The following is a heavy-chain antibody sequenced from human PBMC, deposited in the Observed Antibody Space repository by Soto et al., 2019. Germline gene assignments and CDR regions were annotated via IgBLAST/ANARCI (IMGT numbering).Heavy chain of an antibody. V-gene: IGHV4-39*01. Sequence: SETLSLTCTVSGGSISSSSYYWGWIRQPPGKGLEWIGSIYYSGSTYYNPSLKSRVTISVDTSKNQFSLKLSSVTAADTAVYYCARRVVVTAIEDYWGQGTLVTVSS. CDR2: IYYSGST. CDR3: ARRVVVTAIEDY. D-gene: IGHD2-21*02. J-gene: IGHJ4*02. CDR1: GGSISSSSYY.